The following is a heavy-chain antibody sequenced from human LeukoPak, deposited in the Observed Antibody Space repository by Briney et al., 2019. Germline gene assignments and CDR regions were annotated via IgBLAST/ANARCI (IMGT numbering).Heavy chain of an antibody. D-gene: IGHD2-2*01. CDR3: ACTVHIVVVPAAIWFDP. V-gene: IGHV4-34*01. CDR1: GGSFSGYY. Sequence: PSETLSLTCAVYGGSFSGYYWSWIRQPPGKGLEWIGEINHSGSTNYNPSLKSRVTISVDTSKNQFSLKLSPVTAADTAVYYCACTVHIVVVPAAIWFDPWGQGTLVTVSS. CDR2: INHSGST. J-gene: IGHJ5*02.